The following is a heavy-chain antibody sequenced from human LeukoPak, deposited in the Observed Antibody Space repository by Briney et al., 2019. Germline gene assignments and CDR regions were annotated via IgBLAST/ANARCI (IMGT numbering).Heavy chain of an antibody. V-gene: IGHV3-7*01. D-gene: IGHD2-15*01. Sequence: PGGSLRLSCAASGFTFSSDWMSWVRQAPGKGLEWVANIKQDGSEKYYVDSVKGRFTISRDNAKNSLYLQMNSLRAEDTAVYYCARATHRVVADYFDYWGQGTLVTVSS. CDR2: IKQDGSEK. J-gene: IGHJ4*02. CDR1: GFTFSSDW. CDR3: ARATHRVVADYFDY.